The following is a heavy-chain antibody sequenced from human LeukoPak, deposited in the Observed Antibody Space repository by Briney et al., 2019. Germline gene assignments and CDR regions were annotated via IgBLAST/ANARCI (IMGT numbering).Heavy chain of an antibody. Sequence: GGSLRLSCAASGFTFSSYGMQWVRQAPGKGLEWVAIISYDGSNKYYVDSVKGRFTISRDNSKNTMYMQMNSLRAEDTAVYYCAREGCGGDCNGRMDVGGQGTTVTVS. CDR3: AREGCGGDCNGRMDV. J-gene: IGHJ6*02. D-gene: IGHD2-21*02. CDR2: ISYDGSNK. CDR1: GFTFSSYG. V-gene: IGHV3-30*03.